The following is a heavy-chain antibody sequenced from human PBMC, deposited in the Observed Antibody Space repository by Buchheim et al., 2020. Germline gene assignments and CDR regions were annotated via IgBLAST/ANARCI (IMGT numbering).Heavy chain of an antibody. V-gene: IGHV4-59*01. Sequence: QVQLQESGPGLVKPSETLSLTCTVSGGSISSYYWSWIRQPPGKGLEWIGYIYYSGSTNYNPSLKSRVTISVDTSKNQFSLKLSSVTAADTAVYYCARASNRWDSWIDPWGQGTL. CDR3: ARASNRWDSWIDP. CDR1: GGSISSYY. J-gene: IGHJ5*02. D-gene: IGHD2/OR15-2a*01. CDR2: IYYSGST.